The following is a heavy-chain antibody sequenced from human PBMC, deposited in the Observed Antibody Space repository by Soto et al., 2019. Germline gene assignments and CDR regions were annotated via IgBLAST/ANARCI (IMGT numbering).Heavy chain of an antibody. CDR1: GFTFSSYA. J-gene: IGHJ4*02. D-gene: IGHD3-22*01. V-gene: IGHV3-30-3*01. CDR2: ISYDGSNK. CDR3: ARGHSGYPDY. Sequence: QVQLVESGGGVVQPGRSLRLSCAASGFTFSSYAMHWVRQAPGKGLEWVAVISYDGSNKYYADSVKGRFTISRDNSKNTLYLQMNSLRAEDTAVYYCARGHSGYPDYWGQGTLVTVSS.